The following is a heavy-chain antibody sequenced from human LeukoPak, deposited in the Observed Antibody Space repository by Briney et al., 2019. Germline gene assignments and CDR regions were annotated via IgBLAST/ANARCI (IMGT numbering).Heavy chain of an antibody. J-gene: IGHJ3*02. CDR2: CHYSGNT. Sequence: SETLSLTCTISGGSISSNYWSWIRQPPGKGLEWIGYCHYSGNTNYNPSLKSRATISVDMSKNQFSLTLNSVTAADTAVYYCARSASSTSRSAFDIWGQGARVTASS. CDR1: GGSISSNY. V-gene: IGHV4-59*13. CDR3: ARSASSTSRSAFDI.